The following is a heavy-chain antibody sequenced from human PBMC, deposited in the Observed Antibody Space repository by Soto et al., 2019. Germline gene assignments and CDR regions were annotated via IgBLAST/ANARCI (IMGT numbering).Heavy chain of an antibody. CDR1: GFTFSSYS. V-gene: IGHV3-21*01. D-gene: IGHD3-3*01. Sequence: GGSLRLSCAASGFTFSSYSMNWVRQAPGKGLEWVSSISSSSSYIYYADSVKGRFTISRDNAKNSLYLQMNSLRAEDTAVYYCGRDIPYYRFWSGYPNPDQYQERRGKGTTVTVSS. CDR2: ISSSSSYI. J-gene: IGHJ6*04. CDR3: GRDIPYYRFWSGYPNPDQYQER.